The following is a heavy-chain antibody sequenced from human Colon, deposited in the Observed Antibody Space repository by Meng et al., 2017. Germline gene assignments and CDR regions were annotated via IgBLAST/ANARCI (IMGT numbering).Heavy chain of an antibody. J-gene: IGHJ5*02. CDR1: GYTFTSYG. CDR2: ISAYNGNT. CDR3: ARAGGQYYYGSGSYYLNWFDP. Sequence: ASVKVSCKASGYTFTSYGISWVRQAPGQGLEWMGWISAYNGNTNYAQKLQGRVTMTTDTSTSTAYMGLRRLRSDDTAVYYCARAGGQYYYGSGSYYLNWFDPWGQGTLVTVSS. V-gene: IGHV1-18*01. D-gene: IGHD3-10*01.